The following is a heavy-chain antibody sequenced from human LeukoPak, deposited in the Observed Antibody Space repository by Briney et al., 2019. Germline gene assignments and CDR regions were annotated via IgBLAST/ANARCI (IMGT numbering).Heavy chain of an antibody. CDR1: GLTFEDYA. Sequence: GGSLRLSCAASGLTFEDYAMHWVRQPPGKGLEWVSGISWNSENIGYADSVKGRFTISRDNAKNSLYLQMNSLRAEDTALYYCVKDMSSTWRRGWFDPWGQGNQVTVSS. V-gene: IGHV3-9*01. J-gene: IGHJ5*02. CDR3: VKDMSSTWRRGWFDP. CDR2: ISWNSENI. D-gene: IGHD6-13*01.